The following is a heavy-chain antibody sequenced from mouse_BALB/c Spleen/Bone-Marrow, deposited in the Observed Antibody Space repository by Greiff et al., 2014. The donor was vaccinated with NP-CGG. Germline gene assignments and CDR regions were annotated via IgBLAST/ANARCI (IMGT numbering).Heavy chain of an antibody. CDR1: GFTFSSYA. CDR3: AKRGADSNFWFAY. D-gene: IGHD2-5*01. V-gene: IGHV5-6-5*01. J-gene: IGHJ3*01. Sequence: EVQLVESGGGLVKPGGSLKLSCAASGFTFSSYAMSWVRQTPEKRLGWVASISSGGSTYYPDSVKGRFTISRDNARNILYLQMGRLRSEDSAMYYCAKRGADSNFWFAYWGQGTLVTVSA. CDR2: ISSGGST.